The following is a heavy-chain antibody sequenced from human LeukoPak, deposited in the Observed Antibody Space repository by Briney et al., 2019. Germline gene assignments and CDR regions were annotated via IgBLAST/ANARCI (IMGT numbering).Heavy chain of an antibody. D-gene: IGHD2-15*01. V-gene: IGHV4-39*02. CDR1: GGSITSSNYY. CDR2: IYYNGNT. Sequence: PSETLSLTCSVSGGSITSSNYYTGWIRQPPGKGLEWIGSIYYNGNTYYNPSLKSRVHISIDTSKKNFSLTLRSVTAADTAMYYWANLRLRLPLDVWGPGTMVIVSS. CDR3: ANLRLRLPLDV. J-gene: IGHJ3*01.